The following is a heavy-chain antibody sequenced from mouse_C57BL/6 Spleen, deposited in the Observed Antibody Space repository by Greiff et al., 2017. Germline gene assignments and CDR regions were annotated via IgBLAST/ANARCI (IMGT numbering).Heavy chain of an antibody. CDR1: GYTLTSYT. CDR2: INPSSGYT. Sequence: VQLQQSGAELARPGASVKMSCKASGYTLTSYTMHWVKQRPGQGLEWIGYINPSSGYTKYNQKFKDKATLTADKSSSTAYMQLSSLTSEDSAVYYCARRDYDDYAMDYWGQGTSVTVSS. D-gene: IGHD2-4*01. CDR3: ARRDYDDYAMDY. V-gene: IGHV1-4*01. J-gene: IGHJ4*01.